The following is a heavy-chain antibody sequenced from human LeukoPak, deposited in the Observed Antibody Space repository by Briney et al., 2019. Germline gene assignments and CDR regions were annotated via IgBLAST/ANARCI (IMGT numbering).Heavy chain of an antibody. CDR2: IWYDGSNK. J-gene: IGHJ4*02. CDR3: ARDDKYYYDSSGYIGY. Sequence: GGSLRLSCAASGFTFSSYGMHWVRQAPGKGLEWVAVIWYDGSNKYYADSVKGRFTISRDNSKNTLYLQMNSLRAEDTAVYYCARDDKYYYDSSGYIGYWGQGTLVTVSS. V-gene: IGHV3-33*01. CDR1: GFTFSSYG. D-gene: IGHD3-22*01.